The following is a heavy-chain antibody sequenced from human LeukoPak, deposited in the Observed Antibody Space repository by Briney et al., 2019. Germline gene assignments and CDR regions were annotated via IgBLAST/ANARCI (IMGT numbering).Heavy chain of an antibody. CDR2: IRSKAYGGTT. CDR3: SRGRRSPDS. J-gene: IGHJ5*01. V-gene: IGHV3-49*03. CDR1: GFTFGDYA. Sequence: GGSLRLSCTASGFTFGDYAMSWFRQAPGKGLEWVGFIRSKAYGGTTEYAASLKGRITISRDDSRTIAYLQMSSLKTEDTAVYYCSRGRRSPDSWGQGTLVTVSS. D-gene: IGHD5-24*01.